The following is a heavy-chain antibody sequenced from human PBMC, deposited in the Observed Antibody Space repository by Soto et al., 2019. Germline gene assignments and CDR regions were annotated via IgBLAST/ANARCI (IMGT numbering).Heavy chain of an antibody. J-gene: IGHJ3*01. CDR3: AHTYSSSPDDGFDV. Sequence: QITLKESGHTLVKPTQMLTLTCTFSGFSLNTRGVGVGWIRQPPGGALEWLALIYWDDDKRYSPSLRSRLTITKDTSKNQVVRTMTTMEPLDTGTYYCAHTYSSSPDDGFDVWGQGTRVTVSS. CDR1: GFSLNTRGVG. V-gene: IGHV2-5*02. CDR2: IYWDDDK. D-gene: IGHD6-6*01.